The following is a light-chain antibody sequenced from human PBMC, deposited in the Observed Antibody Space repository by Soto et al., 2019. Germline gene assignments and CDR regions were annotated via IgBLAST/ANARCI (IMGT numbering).Light chain of an antibody. CDR3: HQLKSCPYT. CDR2: GAS. Sequence: DIQLTQSPSFLSASVGDRVTITCRASQGISTYLAWYQQKPGKAPNLLIYGASTLQSGVPSRFTGSGSGTEFTLTISSLQPEDFATYYCHQLKSCPYTFGQGTKLEIK. CDR1: QGISTY. V-gene: IGKV1-9*01. J-gene: IGKJ2*01.